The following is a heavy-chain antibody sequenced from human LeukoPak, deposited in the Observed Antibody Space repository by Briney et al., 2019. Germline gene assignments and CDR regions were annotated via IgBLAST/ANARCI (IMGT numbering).Heavy chain of an antibody. CDR2: IYYSGST. CDR1: GGSISSSSYY. V-gene: IGHV4-39*01. J-gene: IGHJ4*02. D-gene: IGHD6-6*01. Sequence: SETLSLTCTVSGGSISSSSYYWGWIRQPPGEGLEWIGNIYYSGSTYYNPSLKSRVTISVDTSKNQFSLKLSSVTAADTAVYYCARQPFGSSLDYWGQGTLVTVSS. CDR3: ARQPFGSSLDY.